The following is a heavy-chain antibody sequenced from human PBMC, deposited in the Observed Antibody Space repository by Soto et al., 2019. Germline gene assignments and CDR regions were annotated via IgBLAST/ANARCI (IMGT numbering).Heavy chain of an antibody. V-gene: IGHV1-69*02. CDR2: IIPILGIA. CDR1: GGTFSSYT. D-gene: IGHD2-2*01. J-gene: IGHJ3*02. CDR3: ARAPYIVVVPAAMKYAFDI. Sequence: ASVKVSCKASGGTFSSYTISWVRQAPGQGLEWMGRIIPILGIANYAQKFQGRVTITADKSTSTAYMELSSLRSEDTAVYYCARAPYIVVVPAAMKYAFDIWGQGTMVTVSS.